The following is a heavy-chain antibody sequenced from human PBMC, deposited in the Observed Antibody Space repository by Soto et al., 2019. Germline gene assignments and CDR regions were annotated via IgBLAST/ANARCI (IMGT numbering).Heavy chain of an antibody. Sequence: HVQLVQSGAEVKKPGASVKVSCRASGFTFTSYAISWVRQAPGQGLEWMGWISAYNDNTNYAQKLQGRVTMTTDTSTSTAYMELRSLRSDDTAVYYCARWWLGEFVSYFDYWGQGTLVTVSS. V-gene: IGHV1-18*01. D-gene: IGHD3-10*01. CDR1: GFTFTSYA. CDR2: ISAYNDNT. CDR3: ARWWLGEFVSYFDY. J-gene: IGHJ4*02.